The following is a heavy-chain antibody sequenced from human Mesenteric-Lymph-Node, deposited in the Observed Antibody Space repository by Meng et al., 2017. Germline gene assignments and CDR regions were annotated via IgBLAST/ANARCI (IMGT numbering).Heavy chain of an antibody. CDR3: ARESPFDP. CDR1: GYTVTSFA. V-gene: IGHV7-4-1*02. Sequence: QVQLGQAGAEWKKPGAAVKVSCKASGYTVTSFAINWVRQAPGQGLEWVGRINTNTGNPAYAQGFTGRFVFSLDTSVSTAYLQISSLKAEDTAVYYCARESPFDPWGQGTLVTVSS. J-gene: IGHJ5*02. CDR2: INTNTGNP.